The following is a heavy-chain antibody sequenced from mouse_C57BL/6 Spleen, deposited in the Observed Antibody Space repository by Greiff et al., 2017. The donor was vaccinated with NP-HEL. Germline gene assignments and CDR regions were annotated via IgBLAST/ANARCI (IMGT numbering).Heavy chain of an antibody. CDR3: ARPGSYYFDD. CDR1: GYAFSSSW. V-gene: IGHV1-82*01. Sequence: QVQLQQSGPELVKPGASVKISCKASGYAFSSSWMNWVKQRPGKGLEWIGRIYPGDGDTNYNGKFKGKATLTADKSSSTAYMQLSSLTSEDSAVYFWARPGSYYFDDWGQGTTLTVSS. CDR2: IYPGDGDT. J-gene: IGHJ2*01.